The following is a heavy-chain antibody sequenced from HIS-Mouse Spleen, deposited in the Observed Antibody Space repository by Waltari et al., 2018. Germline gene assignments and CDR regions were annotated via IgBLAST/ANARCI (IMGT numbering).Heavy chain of an antibody. CDR2: MNPNSGNT. Sequence: QVQLVQSGAEVKKPGASVKVSCKASGYTFTSYDINWVRQATGQGLDWMGWMNPNSGNTGYAQKFQGRVTMTRNTSISTAYMELSSLRSEDTAVYYCARGALTPAIVVVPAAMYLPYYYGMDVWGQGP. CDR3: ARGALTPAIVVVPAAMYLPYYYGMDV. D-gene: IGHD2-2*01. V-gene: IGHV1-8*01. J-gene: IGHJ6*02. CDR1: GYTFTSYD.